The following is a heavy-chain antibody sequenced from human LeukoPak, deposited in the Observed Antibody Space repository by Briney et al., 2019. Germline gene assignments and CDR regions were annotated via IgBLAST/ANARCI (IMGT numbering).Heavy chain of an antibody. V-gene: IGHV3-21*01. Sequence: GGSLRLSCAASGFTFSSYSMNWVRQAPGKGLEWVSSISSSSSYIYYADSAKGRFTISRDNAKNSLYLQMNSLRAEDTAVYYCARDRNYGSGQKYYYMGVWGKGTTVTVSS. CDR3: ARDRNYGSGQKYYYMGV. D-gene: IGHD3-10*01. CDR2: ISSSSSYI. J-gene: IGHJ6*03. CDR1: GFTFSSYS.